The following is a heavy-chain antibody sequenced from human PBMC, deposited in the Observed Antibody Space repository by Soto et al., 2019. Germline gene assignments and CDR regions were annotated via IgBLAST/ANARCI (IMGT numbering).Heavy chain of an antibody. D-gene: IGHD2-8*01. Sequence: ASVTVSCKAPADTFTSYYIHWVRQAPGHGLEWMGIINPNGGSTRFAQTFQGRITMTTDTSTSTVYMELRSLRSDDTAVYYCARGSQYILLMVSNNWFDPWGQGAPVTVSS. J-gene: IGHJ5*02. V-gene: IGHV1-46*01. CDR2: INPNGGST. CDR3: ARGSQYILLMVSNNWFDP. CDR1: ADTFTSYY.